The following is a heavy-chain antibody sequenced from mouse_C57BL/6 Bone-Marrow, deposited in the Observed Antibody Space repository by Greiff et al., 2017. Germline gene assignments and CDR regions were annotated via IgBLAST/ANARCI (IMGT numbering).Heavy chain of an antibody. CDR3: TTLYYEGY. CDR1: GFNIKDDY. Sequence: EVQVVESGAELVRPGASVKLSCTASGFNIKDDYMHWVKQRPEQGLEWIGWIDPENGDTAYASKFPGKATITADTSSNTAYLQLSSLTSEAPAVYYCTTLYYEGYWGQGTTLTVSS. CDR2: IDPENGDT. V-gene: IGHV14-4*01. J-gene: IGHJ2*01. D-gene: IGHD2-4*01.